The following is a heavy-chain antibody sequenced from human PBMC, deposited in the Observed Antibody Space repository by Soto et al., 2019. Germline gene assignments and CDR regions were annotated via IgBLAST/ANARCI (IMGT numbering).Heavy chain of an antibody. Sequence: QVQLQQSGPGLVKPSGTLSLTCDVSGVSISSSSWWSWVRQPPGKGLEWVGEIDHSGSTNYNPSLKRRVTIAVDKSKNQVSLRLTSVTAADTAVYYCAGGFGSGHYDYWGQGSLVTVSS. CDR2: IDHSGST. J-gene: IGHJ4*02. D-gene: IGHD3-10*01. V-gene: IGHV4-4*02. CDR1: GVSISSSSW. CDR3: AGGFGSGHYDY.